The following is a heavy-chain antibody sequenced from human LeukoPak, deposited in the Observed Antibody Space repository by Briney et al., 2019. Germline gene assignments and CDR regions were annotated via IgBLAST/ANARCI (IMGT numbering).Heavy chain of an antibody. D-gene: IGHD6-25*01. CDR3: ARDSIPVSGSFDY. J-gene: IGHJ4*02. V-gene: IGHV3-11*04. Sequence: PGGALRLSCAASGFTFSDYYMSWIRQAPGKGLEWVSYISSSGSTIYYADSVKGRFTISRDNAKNSLYLQMNSLGAEDTAVYYCARDSIPVSGSFDYWGQGTLVTVSS. CDR2: ISSSGSTI. CDR1: GFTFSDYY.